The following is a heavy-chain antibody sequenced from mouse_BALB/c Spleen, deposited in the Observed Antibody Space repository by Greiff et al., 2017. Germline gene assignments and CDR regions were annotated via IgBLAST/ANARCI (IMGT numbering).Heavy chain of an antibody. CDR1: GFTFSSFG. CDR3: ARSQYYGSYFDY. CDR2: ISSGSSTI. D-gene: IGHD1-1*01. Sequence: EVKLMESGGGLVQPGGSRKLSCAASGFTFSSFGMHWVRQAPEKGLEWVAYISSGSSTIYYADTVKGRFTISRDNPKNTLFLQMTSLRSEDTAMYYCARSQYYGSYFDYWGQGTTLTVSS. V-gene: IGHV5-17*02. J-gene: IGHJ2*01.